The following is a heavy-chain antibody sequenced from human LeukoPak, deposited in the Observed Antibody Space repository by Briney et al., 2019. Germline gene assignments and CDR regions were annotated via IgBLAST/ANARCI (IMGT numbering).Heavy chain of an antibody. J-gene: IGHJ4*02. Sequence: GGSLRLSCAASGFTFSTYGLHWVRQAPGKGLEWVAVIWNDGSIRYYADSVKGRFTISRDNSENTLYLQMSNLRAEDTAVYYCARASGSYDYWGQGTLVTVSS. CDR3: ARASGSYDY. D-gene: IGHD1-26*01. CDR2: IWNDGSIR. CDR1: GFTFSTYG. V-gene: IGHV3-33*01.